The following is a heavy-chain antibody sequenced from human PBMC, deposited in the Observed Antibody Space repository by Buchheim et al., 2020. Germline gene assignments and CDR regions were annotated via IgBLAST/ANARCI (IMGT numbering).Heavy chain of an antibody. CDR3: ARGEGILWFGELLQNPYYYYGMDV. CDR1: GGSISSYY. D-gene: IGHD3-10*01. V-gene: IGHV4-59*01. CDR2: IYYSGST. J-gene: IGHJ6*02. Sequence: QMQLQESGPGLVKPSETLSLTCTVSGGSISSYYWSWIRQPPGKGLEWIGYIYYSGSTNYNPSLKSRVTISVDTSKNQFSLKLSSVTAADTAVYYCARGEGILWFGELLQNPYYYYGMDVWGQGTT.